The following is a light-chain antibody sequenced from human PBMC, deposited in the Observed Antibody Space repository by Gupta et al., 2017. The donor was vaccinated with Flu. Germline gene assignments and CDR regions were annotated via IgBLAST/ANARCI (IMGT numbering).Light chain of an antibody. V-gene: IGKV2-30*02. CDR3: KKGTHWRK. Sequence: DVVMTQSPLSLPVTLGQPASISCRSSQSLVHSNGNTYLTWFQQRPGQSPRRLIYRVSNRDYGVPDLFSGSGSGTDFTLKISRVEAEDVGIDYCKKGTHWRKLGEGNKVEIK. CDR2: RVS. CDR1: QSLVHSNGNTY. J-gene: IGKJ4*02.